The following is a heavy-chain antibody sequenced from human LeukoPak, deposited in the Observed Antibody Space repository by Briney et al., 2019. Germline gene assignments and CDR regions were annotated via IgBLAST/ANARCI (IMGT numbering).Heavy chain of an antibody. V-gene: IGHV4-59*12. CDR1: GGSISSYY. CDR2: IYHSGNT. J-gene: IGHJ4*02. Sequence: SETLSLTCTVSGGSISSYYWSWIRQPPGKGLEWIGNIYHSGNTYYNSSLKSRVTISVDTSKNQFSLRLTSVTAADTAVYYCASLRVPGDFDYWGQGTLVTVSS. CDR3: ASLRVPGDFDY. D-gene: IGHD3-16*01.